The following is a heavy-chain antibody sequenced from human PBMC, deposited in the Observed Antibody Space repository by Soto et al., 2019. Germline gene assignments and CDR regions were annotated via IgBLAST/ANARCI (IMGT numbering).Heavy chain of an antibody. Sequence: QVQLVQTGAEVKRPGSSVNVSCTASRGTFSNYAILWVRQAPGQGLEWMGGIVPIHDTTDYAQKLQGRVTIHADEASSTAYMELRSLRSEDTGVYYCAADYDGNLSCGPGTLVTVSS. J-gene: IGHJ5*02. D-gene: IGHD3-3*01. V-gene: IGHV1-69*01. CDR3: AADYDGNLS. CDR2: IVPIHDTT. CDR1: RGTFSNYA.